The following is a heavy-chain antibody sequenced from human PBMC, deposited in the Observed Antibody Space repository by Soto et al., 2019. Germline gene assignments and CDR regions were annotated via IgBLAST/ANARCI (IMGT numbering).Heavy chain of an antibody. CDR2: VHHSWGS. V-gene: IGHV4-59*08. CDR1: GGSISSYY. CDR3: ARQGFGPLHGLVDV. Sequence: QVQLQESGPGLVKPSETLSLSCTVSGGSISSYYWSWFRQSPGKRMEWSGYVHHSWGSSYNPSLRSRDAISLDTSKSQFSLKVTSVTATDTALYYCARQGFGPLHGLVDVWGQGTTVTVSS. D-gene: IGHD3-10*01. J-gene: IGHJ6*02.